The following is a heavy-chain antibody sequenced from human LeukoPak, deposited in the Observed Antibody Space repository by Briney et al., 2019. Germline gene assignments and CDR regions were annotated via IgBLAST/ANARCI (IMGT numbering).Heavy chain of an antibody. CDR3: ARSHRRGNDY. CDR1: GGTFSSYA. J-gene: IGHJ4*02. CDR2: IIPILGIA. Sequence: ASVKVSCKASGGTFSSYAISWVRQAPGQGLEWMGRIIPILGIANYAQKFQGRVTITADKSTSTAYMELSSLRSEYTAVYYCARSHRRGNDYWGQGTLVTVSS. V-gene: IGHV1-69*04.